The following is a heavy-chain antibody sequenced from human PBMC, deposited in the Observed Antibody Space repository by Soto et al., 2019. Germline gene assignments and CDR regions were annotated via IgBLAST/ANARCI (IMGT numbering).Heavy chain of an antibody. D-gene: IGHD6-13*01. CDR1: GGSFSGYY. J-gene: IGHJ4*02. V-gene: IGHV4-34*01. CDR3: ARCQGSFRLSSSWYVAY. Sequence: SETLSLTCAVYGGSFSGYYWSWIRQPPGKGLEWIGEINHSGSTNYNPSLKSRVTISVDTSKNQFSLKLSSVTAADTAVYYCARCQGSFRLSSSWYVAYWGQGTLVTVS. CDR2: INHSGST.